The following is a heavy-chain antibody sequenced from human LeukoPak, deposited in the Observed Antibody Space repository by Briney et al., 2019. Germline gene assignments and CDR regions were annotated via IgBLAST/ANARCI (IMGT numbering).Heavy chain of an antibody. Sequence: SETLSLTCTVSGYLISSGYYWGWIRQPPGKGLEWIGSIYHSGSPYYNPSLKSRVTISLDTSRNQFSLKLNSVTAADTAVYYCAKSNGYGLIDIWGQGTMVTVSS. D-gene: IGHD3-22*01. V-gene: IGHV4-38-2*02. CDR1: GYLISSGYY. CDR2: IYHSGSP. CDR3: AKSNGYGLIDI. J-gene: IGHJ3*02.